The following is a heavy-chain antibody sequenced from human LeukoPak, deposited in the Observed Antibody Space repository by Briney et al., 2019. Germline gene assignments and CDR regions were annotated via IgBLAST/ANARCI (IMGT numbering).Heavy chain of an antibody. D-gene: IGHD2-21*02. CDR2: IYYSGST. CDR3: ARGILRAYCGGDCYPSFDY. CDR1: GGSISSYY. Sequence: SETLSLTCTVSGGSISSYYWSWIRQPPGKGLEWIGYIYYSGSTNYNPSLKSRVTISVDTSKNQFSLKLSSVTAADTAVYYCARGILRAYCGGDCYPSFDYWGQGTLVTVSS. V-gene: IGHV4-59*12. J-gene: IGHJ4*02.